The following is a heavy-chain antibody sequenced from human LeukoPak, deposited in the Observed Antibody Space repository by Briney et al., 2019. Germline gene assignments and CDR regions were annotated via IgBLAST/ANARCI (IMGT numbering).Heavy chain of an antibody. CDR3: AREADYGDYLRSYYYIDV. Sequence: PSETLSLTCTVSGGYIGSYYWSWIRQPAGKGPEWIGRILTSETPSYNPALESRVTMSVDTSESQFSLKLASVTAADTAVYYCAREADYGDYLRSYYYIDVWGTGTTVTVSS. D-gene: IGHD4-17*01. J-gene: IGHJ6*03. CDR1: GGYIGSYY. CDR2: ILTSETP. V-gene: IGHV4-4*07.